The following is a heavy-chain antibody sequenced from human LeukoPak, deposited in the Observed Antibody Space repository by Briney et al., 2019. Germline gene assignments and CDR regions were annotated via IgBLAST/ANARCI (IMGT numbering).Heavy chain of an antibody. CDR3: AKDLHGGYSSDY. V-gene: IGHV3-30*02. CDR1: GFTFNNFG. CDR2: IGYEGVHK. Sequence: PGGSLRLSCAASGFTFNNFGMHWVRQAPGKGLEWVSFIGYEGVHKYYADSVKGRLTISKHNSKATLYLQMNSLRPEDTAVYYCAKDLHGGYSSDYWGQGTLVTVFS. J-gene: IGHJ4*02. D-gene: IGHD4-23*01.